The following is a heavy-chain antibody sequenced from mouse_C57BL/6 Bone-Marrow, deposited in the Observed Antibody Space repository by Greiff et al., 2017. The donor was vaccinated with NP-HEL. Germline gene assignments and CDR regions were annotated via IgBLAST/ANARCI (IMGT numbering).Heavy chain of an antibody. CDR1: GYTFTSYW. D-gene: IGHD2-3*01. J-gene: IGHJ4*01. V-gene: IGHV1-61*01. Sequence: VQLQQPGAELVRPGSSVKLSCKASGYTFTSYWMDWVKQRPGQGLEWIGNIYPSDSETHYNQKFKDKATLTVDKSSSTAYMQLSSLTSEDSAVYYRAGLLRGAMDYWGQGTSVTVSS. CDR2: IYPSDSET. CDR3: AGLLRGAMDY.